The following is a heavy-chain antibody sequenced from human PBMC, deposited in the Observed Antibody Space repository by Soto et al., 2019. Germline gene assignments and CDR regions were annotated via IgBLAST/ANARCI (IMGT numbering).Heavy chain of an antibody. CDR2: ISAYNGNT. CDR3: ARGDSVRGVITPGYYYYGMDV. Sequence: QVPLVQSGAEVKKPGASVKVSCKASGYTFTSYGISWVRQAPGQGLEWMGWISAYNGNTNYAQKLQGRVTMTTDTSTSTAYMELRSLRSDDTAVYYCARGDSVRGVITPGYYYYGMDVWGQGTTVTVSS. CDR1: GYTFTSYG. D-gene: IGHD3-10*01. J-gene: IGHJ6*02. V-gene: IGHV1-18*01.